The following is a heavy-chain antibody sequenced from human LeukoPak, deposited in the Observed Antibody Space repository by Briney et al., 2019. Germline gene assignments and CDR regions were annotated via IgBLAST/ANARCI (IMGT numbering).Heavy chain of an antibody. CDR3: GQDAEDFGDSYFDH. V-gene: IGHV3-33*03. CDR2: IWYDGTHE. J-gene: IGHJ4*02. D-gene: IGHD2-21*02. CDR1: GFTFRNYG. Sequence: PGGSLRLSCSASGFTFRNYGIHWVRQAPGKWLEWVAAIWYDGTHEFYVESVKGRFTISRDNSKNTLFLEMNSLRAEDTAVYYCGQDAEDFGDSYFDHWGQGALVTVSS.